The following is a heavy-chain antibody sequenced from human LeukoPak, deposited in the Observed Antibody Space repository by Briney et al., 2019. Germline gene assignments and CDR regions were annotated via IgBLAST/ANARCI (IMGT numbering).Heavy chain of an antibody. Sequence: SETLSLTCAVYGGSFSGYYRSWIRQPPGKGLEWIGEINHSGSTNYNPSLKSRVTISVDTSKNQFSLKLSSVTAADTAVYYCARGGIAARRPFDYWGQGTLVTVSS. J-gene: IGHJ4*02. D-gene: IGHD6-6*01. CDR2: INHSGST. V-gene: IGHV4-34*01. CDR1: GGSFSGYY. CDR3: ARGGIAARRPFDY.